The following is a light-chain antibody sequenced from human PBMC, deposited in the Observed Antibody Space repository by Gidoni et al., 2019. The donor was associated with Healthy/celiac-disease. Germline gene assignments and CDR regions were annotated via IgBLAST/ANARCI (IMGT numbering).Light chain of an antibody. J-gene: IGKJ4*01. CDR1: QSVSSY. Sequence: EIVLTQSPATLSLSPGERATLSCRASQSVSSYLAWYQQKPGQAPRLLIYDAYNRATGIPARCSGSGSGTDFTLTISSLEPEDFAVYYCQQRSNWPPGLTFGGGTKVEIK. CDR3: QQRSNWPPGLT. V-gene: IGKV3-11*01. CDR2: DAY.